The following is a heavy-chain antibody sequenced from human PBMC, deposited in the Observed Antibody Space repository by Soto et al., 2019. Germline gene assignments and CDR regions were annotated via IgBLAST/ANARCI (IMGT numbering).Heavy chain of an antibody. CDR3: ARKQAGHVYGIDY. Sequence: SETLSLTCTVTGDSITSGGYYWSWIRQHPGKGLEWLGYIYGSGGSGSTLYNPSLKSRITLSVDTSKTQFSLNLSSVTVADTAVYFCARKQAGHVYGIDYWGQGTLVTVSS. V-gene: IGHV4-31*03. CDR1: GDSITSGGYY. CDR2: IYGSGGSGST. D-gene: IGHD3-10*01. J-gene: IGHJ4*02.